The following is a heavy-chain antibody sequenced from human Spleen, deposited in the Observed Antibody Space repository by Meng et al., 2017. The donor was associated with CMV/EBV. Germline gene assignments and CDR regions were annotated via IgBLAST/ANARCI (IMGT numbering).Heavy chain of an antibody. V-gene: IGHV3-23*01. CDR2: ISGSGGST. Sequence: GESLKISCAASGFTFSSFTMNWVRQAPGKGLEWVSAISGSGGSTYYADSVKGRFTISRDNAKNTLYPQMNSLRAEDTAVYYCAKGRNSSSPSSYGMDVWGQGTTVTVSS. CDR1: GFTFSSFT. CDR3: AKGRNSSSPSSYGMDV. J-gene: IGHJ6*02. D-gene: IGHD2-2*01.